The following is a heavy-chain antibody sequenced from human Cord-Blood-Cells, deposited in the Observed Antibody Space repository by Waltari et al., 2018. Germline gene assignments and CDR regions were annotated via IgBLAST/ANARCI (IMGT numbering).Heavy chain of an antibody. V-gene: IGHV3-9*01. CDR3: AKDNFAFDI. CDR2: ISWNSGSI. Sequence: EVQLVESGGGLVQPGRSLRLSCAASGFTFDDYAMHWVRQAPGKGLEWVSGISWNSGSIGYADSVKGRFTISRDNAKNSLYLQMNSLRAEDTAVYYCAKDNFAFDIWGQGTMVTVSS. J-gene: IGHJ3*02. CDR1: GFTFDDYA. D-gene: IGHD1-1*01.